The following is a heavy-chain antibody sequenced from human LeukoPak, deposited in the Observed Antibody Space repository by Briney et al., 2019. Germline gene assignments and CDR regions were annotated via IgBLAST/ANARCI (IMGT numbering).Heavy chain of an antibody. D-gene: IGHD3-10*01. CDR2: INHSGST. CDR1: GGTFSGYY. Sequence: PSETLSLICAVYGGTFSGYYWSWIRQPPGKGLEWIGEINHSGSTNYNPSLKSRVTISADTSKNQFSLKLSSVTAADTAVYYCARRGTVRGIAYWGQGTLVTVSS. CDR3: ARRGTVRGIAY. J-gene: IGHJ4*02. V-gene: IGHV4-34*01.